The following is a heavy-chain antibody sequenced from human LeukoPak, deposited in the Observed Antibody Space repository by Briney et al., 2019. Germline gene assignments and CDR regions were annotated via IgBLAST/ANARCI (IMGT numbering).Heavy chain of an antibody. V-gene: IGHV4-4*02. CDR1: GGSISSSNW. CDR3: ARRIGYYPNWFDP. J-gene: IGHJ5*02. Sequence: SETLSLTCAVSGGSISSSNWWTWVRQPPGKGLEWIGEIYHSGSTNYNPSLKSRVTISVDKSKNQFTLKLTSLTAADTAVYYCARRIGYYPNWFDPWGQGTLVTVSS. CDR2: IYHSGST. D-gene: IGHD3-3*01.